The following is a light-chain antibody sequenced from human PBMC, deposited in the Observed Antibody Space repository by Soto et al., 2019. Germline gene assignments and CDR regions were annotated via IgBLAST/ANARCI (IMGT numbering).Light chain of an antibody. V-gene: IGKV1-27*01. CDR1: QAINNY. Sequence: DIQMTQSPSSLSASVGDRVTVTCRASQAINNYLAWYQQKPGKVPKLLIYGASTLQSGVPSRFSGSGSGTDFTLTISSLQPEDVATYYCQKYNSAPHTFGQGTKLEIK. CDR3: QKYNSAPHT. CDR2: GAS. J-gene: IGKJ2*01.